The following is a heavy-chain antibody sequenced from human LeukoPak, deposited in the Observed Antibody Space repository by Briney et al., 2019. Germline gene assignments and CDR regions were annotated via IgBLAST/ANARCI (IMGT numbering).Heavy chain of an antibody. J-gene: IGHJ4*02. V-gene: IGHV1-2*02. D-gene: IGHD1-1*01. CDR2: INPSKGNT. Sequence: GASVKVSCKASGYTFTGYNIHWVRQAPGQGLEWMGWINPSKGNTKYSQKFQGRVTLTSDTSISTVYMDLTRLTSDDTAVYYCARDVHNKNDDYWGQGTLVTVSS. CDR3: ARDVHNKNDDY. CDR1: GYTFTGYN.